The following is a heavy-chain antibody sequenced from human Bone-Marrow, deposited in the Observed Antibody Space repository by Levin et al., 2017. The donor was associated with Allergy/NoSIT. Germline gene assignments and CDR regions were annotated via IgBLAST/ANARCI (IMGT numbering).Heavy chain of an antibody. CDR1: GGSIESYY. CDR3: ARDNVAERGIVLYN. D-gene: IGHD2-15*01. Sequence: KPGGSLRLSCAVSGGSIESYYWSWIRQPAGKGLEWIGRIYSNGNTNYSPSLKSRITMSVDTSKNQFSLKLNSVTAADTAVYYCARDNVAERGIVLYNWGQGILVTVSS. J-gene: IGHJ4*02. CDR2: IYSNGNT. V-gene: IGHV4-4*07.